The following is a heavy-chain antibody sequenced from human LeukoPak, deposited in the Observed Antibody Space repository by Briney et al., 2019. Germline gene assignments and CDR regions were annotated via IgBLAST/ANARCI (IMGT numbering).Heavy chain of an antibody. CDR2: INHSGST. J-gene: IGHJ4*02. D-gene: IGHD6-19*01. Sequence: ASETLSLTCAAYGGFFSGYYWSWIRQPPGKGLEWIGEINHSGSTNYNPSLKSRVTISVDTSKNQFSPKLSSVTAADTAVYYCARSSPVAGTVNWGQGTLVTVSS. V-gene: IGHV4-34*01. CDR1: GGFFSGYY. CDR3: ARSSPVAGTVN.